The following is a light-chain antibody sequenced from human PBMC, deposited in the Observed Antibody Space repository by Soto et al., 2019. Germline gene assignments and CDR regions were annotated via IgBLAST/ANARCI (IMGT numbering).Light chain of an antibody. J-gene: IGKJ4*01. V-gene: IGKV1-5*03. CDR3: QQYNSYPLT. CDR1: QSINYW. Sequence: DLHMTQSPSTLSASVGDRVTITCRASQSINYWLAWYQQKPGKAPKLLIYKASSLESGVPSRFSGSGSGTEFTLTISSLQPDDFATYYCQQYNSYPLTFGGGTKV. CDR2: KAS.